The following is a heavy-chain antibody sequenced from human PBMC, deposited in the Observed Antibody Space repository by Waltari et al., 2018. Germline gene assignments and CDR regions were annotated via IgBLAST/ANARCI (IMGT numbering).Heavy chain of an antibody. CDR1: GGSFSGYY. D-gene: IGHD3-10*01. CDR2: INHSGST. J-gene: IGHJ4*02. V-gene: IGHV4-34*01. CDR3: ARGPRYYYGSGSYYYSY. Sequence: QVQLQQWGAGLLKPSETLSLTCAVYGGSFSGYYWSWIRQPPGKGLECIGEINHSGSTNYNPSLKSRVTISVDTSKNQFSLKLSSVTAADTAVYYCARGPRYYYGSGSYYYSYWGQGTLVTVSS.